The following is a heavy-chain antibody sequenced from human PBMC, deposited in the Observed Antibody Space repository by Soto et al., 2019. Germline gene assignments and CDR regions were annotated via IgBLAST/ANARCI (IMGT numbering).Heavy chain of an antibody. D-gene: IGHD5-18*01. J-gene: IGHJ4*02. CDR1: GGSISSGGYY. V-gene: IGHV4-31*03. CDR3: ARGVRYSYGHPDFDY. CDR2: IYYSGST. Sequence: QVQLQESGPGLVKPSQTLSLTCTVSGGSISSGGYYWSWIRQHPGKGLEWIGYIYYSGSTYYNPSLKSRVTLSVDTSKNQSSLKLSSVTAADTAVYYCARGVRYSYGHPDFDYWGQGTLVTVSS.